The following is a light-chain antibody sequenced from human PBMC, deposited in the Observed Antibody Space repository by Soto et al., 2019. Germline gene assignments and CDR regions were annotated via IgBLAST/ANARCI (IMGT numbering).Light chain of an antibody. CDR1: QSISSSY. Sequence: EIVLTQSPGSLSLSPGERATLSCRASQSISSSYLAWYQQTPGQAPRLLIYGASSRATGIPDRFSGSGSGTDFTLTISRLEHEDFAVYYCQQYGSSRWTFGQGTKVEIK. J-gene: IGKJ1*01. V-gene: IGKV3-20*01. CDR3: QQYGSSRWT. CDR2: GAS.